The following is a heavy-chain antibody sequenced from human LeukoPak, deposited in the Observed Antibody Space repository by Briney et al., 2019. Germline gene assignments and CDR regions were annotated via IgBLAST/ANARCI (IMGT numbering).Heavy chain of an antibody. CDR1: GGSISSGSYY. D-gene: IGHD3-22*01. J-gene: IGHJ4*02. Sequence: TSQTLSLTCTVSGGSISSGSYYWSWIRQPAGKGLEWIGRIYTSGSTNYNPSLKSRVTISVDTSKNQFSPKLSSVTAADTAVYYCATSYSTYYYDSSGYYYVGWGQGTLVTVSS. CDR2: IYTSGST. V-gene: IGHV4-61*02. CDR3: ATSYSTYYYDSSGYYYVG.